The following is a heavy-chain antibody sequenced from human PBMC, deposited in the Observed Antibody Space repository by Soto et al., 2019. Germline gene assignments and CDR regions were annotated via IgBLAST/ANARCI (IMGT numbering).Heavy chain of an antibody. D-gene: IGHD5-12*01. Sequence: QVQRVQSGAEVKKPGASVKVSCKASGYIFTSYTMYWVRQAPGQRIECMGWINAGNVNTKYSQKFQGRVNITREPSVSTAYLELSSLRSEDRAVYYCARFGGYSGYESLDYWGQGTLVSVCS. CDR2: INAGNVNT. V-gene: IGHV1-3*01. J-gene: IGHJ4*02. CDR3: ARFGGYSGYESLDY. CDR1: GYIFTSYT.